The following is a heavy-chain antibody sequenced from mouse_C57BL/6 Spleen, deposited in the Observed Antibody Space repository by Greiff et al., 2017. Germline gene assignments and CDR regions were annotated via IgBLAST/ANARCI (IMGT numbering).Heavy chain of an antibody. CDR2: ISSGSSTI. J-gene: IGHJ1*03. D-gene: IGHD1-1*01. CDR1: GFTFSDYG. Sequence: EVKVVESGGGLVKPGGSLKLSCAASGFTFSDYGMHWVRQAPEKGLEWVAYISSGSSTIYYADTVTGRCTISRDNAKNTLFLQMTSLRSEDTAMYYCARSYGSSYPNVWGTGTTVTVSS. CDR3: ARSYGSSYPNV. V-gene: IGHV5-17*01.